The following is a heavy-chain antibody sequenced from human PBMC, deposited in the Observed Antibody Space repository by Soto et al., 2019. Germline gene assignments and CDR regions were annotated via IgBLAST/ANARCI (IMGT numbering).Heavy chain of an antibody. CDR1: GVSITSGYYY. J-gene: IGHJ5*02. V-gene: IGHV4-31*03. CDR2: ISYSGNT. Sequence: PSETLSLTCTVSGVSITSGYYYWAWFRQQPGRGLEWIGYISYSGNTWYNPSLESRLTISRDTSKNQFYLNLSSMTAADTAVYYCVRDGGRQQMERREWYDPWGQGILVTVSS. D-gene: IGHD6-13*01. CDR3: VRDGGRQQMERREWYDP.